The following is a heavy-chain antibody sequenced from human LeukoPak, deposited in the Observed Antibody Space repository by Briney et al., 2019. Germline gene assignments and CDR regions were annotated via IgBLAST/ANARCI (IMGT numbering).Heavy chain of an antibody. D-gene: IGHD5-18*01. Sequence: GGSLRLSCAASGFTFSSYAMIWVRQAPGKGLEWVSVISGSGAITYYADSVKGRFTISRDNSKNTLYLQMNSLRAEDTAVYYCARYSYGLDYWGQGTLVTVSS. V-gene: IGHV3-23*01. CDR2: ISGSGAIT. CDR3: ARYSYGLDY. J-gene: IGHJ4*02. CDR1: GFTFSSYA.